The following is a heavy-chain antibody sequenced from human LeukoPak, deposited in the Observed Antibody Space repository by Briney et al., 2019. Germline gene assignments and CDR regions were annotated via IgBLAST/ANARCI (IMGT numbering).Heavy chain of an antibody. V-gene: IGHV3-30*02. Sequence: GGSLRLSCAASGFTFSTYGMLWVRQTPGKGLEWVAFIRNDGTNKNYADSVKGRFTISRDNSKNTLFLQMDSLRPDDTAIYYCAKSWSAYYHYYMDVWGKEATVTVSS. D-gene: IGHD3-3*01. J-gene: IGHJ6*03. CDR2: IRNDGTNK. CDR3: AKSWSAYYHYYMDV. CDR1: GFTFSTYG.